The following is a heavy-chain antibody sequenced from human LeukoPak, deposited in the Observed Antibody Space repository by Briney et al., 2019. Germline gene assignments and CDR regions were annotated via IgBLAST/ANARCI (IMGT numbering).Heavy chain of an antibody. J-gene: IGHJ6*03. V-gene: IGHV1-3*03. D-gene: IGHD3-10*01. CDR2: INAGNGNT. CDR3: ARPSGMAEKGTNYYYYMDV. CDR1: GYTFTSYA. Sequence: GASVKVSCKASGYTFTSYAMHWVRQAPGQRLEWMGWINAGNGNTKYSQEFQGRVTITRDTSASTAYMELSSLRSEDTAVYYCARPSGMAEKGTNYYYYMDVWGKGTTVTVSS.